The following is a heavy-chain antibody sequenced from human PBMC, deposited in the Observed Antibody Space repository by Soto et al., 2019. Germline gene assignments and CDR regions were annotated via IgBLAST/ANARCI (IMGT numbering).Heavy chain of an antibody. V-gene: IGHV1-2*04. CDR3: ARAKAMVRGVTENFDY. J-gene: IGHJ4*02. CDR2: INPNSGGT. D-gene: IGHD3-10*01. Sequence: ASVKVSCNASGYTFTGYYMHWVRQAPGQGLEWMGWINPNSGGTNYAQKFQGWVTMTRDTSISTAYMELSRLRSDDTAVYYCARAKAMVRGVTENFDYWGQGTLVTVSS. CDR1: GYTFTGYY.